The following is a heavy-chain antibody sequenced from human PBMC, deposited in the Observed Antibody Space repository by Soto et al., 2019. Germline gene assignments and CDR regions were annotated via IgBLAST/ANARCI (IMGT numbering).Heavy chain of an antibody. Sequence: PSETLSLTCGVSCGSFSGYYWRWILHPPGKGLEWIGEVNDSGNSNYNPSLKRRVVISVDTPKNEFSLKLNTVTAADTGVYYCARVRRWLPEEMVDLWGQGALVTVSS. CDR2: VNDSGNS. J-gene: IGHJ5*02. CDR3: ARVRRWLPEEMVDL. CDR1: CGSFSGYY. D-gene: IGHD5-12*01. V-gene: IGHV4-34*01.